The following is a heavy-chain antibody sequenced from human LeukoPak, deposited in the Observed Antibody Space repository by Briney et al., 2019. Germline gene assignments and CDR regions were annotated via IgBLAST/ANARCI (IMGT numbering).Heavy chain of an antibody. J-gene: IGHJ4*02. V-gene: IGHV3-21*01. CDR1: GFIFSSFS. CDR3: ARGGLTITMFGVPIFRNFDY. Sequence: GGSLRLSCAASGFIFSSFSVNWVRQAPGKGLEWVSCISTSGGLSSVYYADSVKGRFTISRDNARNSLFLQMNSLGAEDTAVYYCARGGLTITMFGVPIFRNFDYWGQGTLVTVSS. D-gene: IGHD3-3*01. CDR2: ISTSGGLSSV.